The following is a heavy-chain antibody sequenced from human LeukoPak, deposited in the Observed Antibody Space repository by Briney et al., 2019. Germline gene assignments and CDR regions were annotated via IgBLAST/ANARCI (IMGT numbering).Heavy chain of an antibody. V-gene: IGHV1-2*02. CDR1: GYTFTGYY. Sequence: ASVKVSCKASGYTFTGYYMHWVRQAPGQGLEWMGWINPNSGGTNYAQKFQGRVTMTRDTSISTAYMELSRLRSDDTAVYYCATDLGSGSFRVGAFDIWGQGTMVTVSS. CDR2: INPNSGGT. D-gene: IGHD3-10*02. CDR3: ATDLGSGSFRVGAFDI. J-gene: IGHJ3*02.